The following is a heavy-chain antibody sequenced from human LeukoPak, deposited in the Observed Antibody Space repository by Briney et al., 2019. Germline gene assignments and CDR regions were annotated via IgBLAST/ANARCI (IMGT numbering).Heavy chain of an antibody. Sequence: GGSLRLSCAASGFTFSSYWMSWVRQAPGQGLEWVSAISGSGGSTYYADSVKGRFTISRDNSKNTLYLQMNSLRAEDTAVYYCAKAPKWGSSWYWGQGTLVTVSS. V-gene: IGHV3-23*01. D-gene: IGHD6-13*01. CDR3: AKAPKWGSSWY. CDR2: ISGSGGST. CDR1: GFTFSSYW. J-gene: IGHJ4*02.